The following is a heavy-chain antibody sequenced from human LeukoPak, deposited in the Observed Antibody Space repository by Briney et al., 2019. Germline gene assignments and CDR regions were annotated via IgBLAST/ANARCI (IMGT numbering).Heavy chain of an antibody. CDR1: GFTFSSYW. J-gene: IGHJ4*01. CDR2: VNTGGSGR. Sequence: GGSLRLSCAASGFTFSSYWMHWVRQDPGKGLVWVSRVNTGGSGRTYADSVKGRFTISRDNAKNTLYLQMNSLTAEYKHRYYSVRGGRYSGSFIPFDYWGHGILVTVSS. D-gene: IGHD3-10*01. CDR3: VRGGRYSGSFIPFDY. V-gene: IGHV3-74*01.